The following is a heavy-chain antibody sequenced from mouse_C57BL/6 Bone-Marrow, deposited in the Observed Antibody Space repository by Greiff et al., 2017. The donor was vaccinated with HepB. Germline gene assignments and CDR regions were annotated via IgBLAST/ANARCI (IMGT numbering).Heavy chain of an antibody. V-gene: IGHV1-55*01. CDR3: ARSRDSSGYVGFAY. Sequence: VQLQQPGAELVKPGASVKMSCKASGYTFTSYWITWVKQRPGQGLEWIGDIYPGSGSTNYNEKFKSKATLTVDTSSSTAYMQLSSLTSEDSAVYYCARSRDSSGYVGFAYWGQGTLVTVSA. D-gene: IGHD3-2*02. J-gene: IGHJ3*01. CDR1: GYTFTSYW. CDR2: IYPGSGST.